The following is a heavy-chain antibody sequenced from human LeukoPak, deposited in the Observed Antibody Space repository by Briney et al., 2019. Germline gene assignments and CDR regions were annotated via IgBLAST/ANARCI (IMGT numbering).Heavy chain of an antibody. V-gene: IGHV4-59*12. J-gene: IGHJ5*02. CDR3: AAITGTPMAWFDP. D-gene: IGHD1-20*01. CDR1: GGSISSYY. Sequence: SSETLSLTCTVSGGSISSYYWSWIRQPPGKGLEWIGYIYYSGSTNYSPSLKSRVTISVDTSKNQFSLKLSSVTAADTAVYYCAAITGTPMAWFDPWGQGTLVTVSS. CDR2: IYYSGST.